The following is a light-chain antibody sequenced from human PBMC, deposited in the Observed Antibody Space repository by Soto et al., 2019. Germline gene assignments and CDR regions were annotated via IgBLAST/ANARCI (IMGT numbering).Light chain of an antibody. CDR1: SSDVGSHKL. J-gene: IGLJ3*02. CDR2: EAF. Sequence: QSVLTQPASVSGSPGQSITISCTGTSSDVGSHKLVSWYQQHPGRAPKIMIYEAFKRPSGVSNRFSGSKSGNTASLTISGLRAEDEADYYCCSYAGNTTWVFGGGTKLTVL. V-gene: IGLV2-23*01. CDR3: CSYAGNTTWV.